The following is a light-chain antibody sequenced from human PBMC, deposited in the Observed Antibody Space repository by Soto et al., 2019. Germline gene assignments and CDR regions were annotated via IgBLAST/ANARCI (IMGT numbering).Light chain of an antibody. CDR3: QQRSNWPIT. CDR1: RSVSSY. Sequence: EIVLTQSPANLSLSPGESATLYCRATRSVSSYLAWYQQKPGQAPRLLIYDASSRPTDIPARFSGSGSGTDFTLTISSLEPEDFALYYCQQRSNWPITFGQGTRLEIK. V-gene: IGKV3-11*01. J-gene: IGKJ5*01. CDR2: DAS.